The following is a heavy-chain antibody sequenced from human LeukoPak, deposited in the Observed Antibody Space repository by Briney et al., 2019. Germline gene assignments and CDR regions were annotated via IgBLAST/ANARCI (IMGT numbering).Heavy chain of an antibody. D-gene: IGHD1-26*01. V-gene: IGHV4-59*01. CDR3: ARDRGSYWGIDH. CDR1: GGSISSYY. Sequence: SETLSLTCTVSGGSISSYYWSWIRQPPGKGLEWIGYIYYSGSTNYNPSLKSRVTISVDTSKNQFSLKLSSVTAADTAVYYCARDRGSYWGIDHWGQGTLVTVSS. CDR2: IYYSGST. J-gene: IGHJ4*02.